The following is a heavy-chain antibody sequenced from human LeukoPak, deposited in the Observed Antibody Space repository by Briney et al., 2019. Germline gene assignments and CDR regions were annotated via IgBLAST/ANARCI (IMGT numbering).Heavy chain of an antibody. CDR2: ISGSGGST. Sequence: GGSLRLSCAASGFTFSSYAMSWVRQAPGKGLEWVSAISGSGGSTYYADSVKGRFTISRDNSKNTLYLQMNNLRAEDTAVYYCAKIGAGYNWSPFDYWGQGTLVTVSS. CDR3: AKIGAGYNWSPFDY. J-gene: IGHJ4*02. CDR1: GFTFSSYA. D-gene: IGHD5-12*01. V-gene: IGHV3-23*01.